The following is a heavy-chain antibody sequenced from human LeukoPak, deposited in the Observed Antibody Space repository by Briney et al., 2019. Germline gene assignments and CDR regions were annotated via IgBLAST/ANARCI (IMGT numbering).Heavy chain of an antibody. V-gene: IGHV3-9*01. J-gene: IGHJ2*01. CDR1: GFNFDDYA. Sequence: NPGGSLRLSCAVSGFNFDDYAMHWVRQAPGRGLEWVSGINWKTGNGIYADSVKGRFTISRDNAKNSLYLEMSSLRAEDTALYYCTRRAARWQFDLWGRGTLLTVSS. CDR2: INWKTGNG. CDR3: TRRAARWQFDL. D-gene: IGHD5-24*01.